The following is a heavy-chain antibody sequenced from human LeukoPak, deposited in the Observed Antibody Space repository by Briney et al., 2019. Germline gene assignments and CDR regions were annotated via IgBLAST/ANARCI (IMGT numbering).Heavy chain of an antibody. CDR1: GYTFTGYY. CDR2: INPNSGGT. D-gene: IGHD6-13*01. J-gene: IGHJ6*03. CDR3: ARGLYSSSWSLDYYYYYMDV. V-gene: IGHV1-2*02. Sequence: ASVKVSCKASGYTFTGYYMHWVRQAPGQGLEWMGWINPNSGGTNYAQKFQGRVTMTRDTSISTAYMELSRLRSDDTAVYYCARGLYSSSWSLDYYYYYMDVWGKGTTVTISS.